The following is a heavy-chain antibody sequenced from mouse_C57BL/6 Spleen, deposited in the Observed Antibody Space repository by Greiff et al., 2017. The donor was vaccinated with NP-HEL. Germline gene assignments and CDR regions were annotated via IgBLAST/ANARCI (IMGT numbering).Heavy chain of an antibody. D-gene: IGHD1-1*01. CDR2: IDPNSGGT. V-gene: IGHV1-72*01. Sequence: QVQLKQPGAELVKPGASVQLSCKASGYTFTSYWMHWVKQRPGRGLEWIGRIDPNSGGTKYNEKFKSKATLTVDKPSSTAYMQLSSLTSEDSAVYYCARRVYYYGSSYEGDAMDYWGQGTSVTVSS. CDR3: ARRVYYYGSSYEGDAMDY. J-gene: IGHJ4*01. CDR1: GYTFTSYW.